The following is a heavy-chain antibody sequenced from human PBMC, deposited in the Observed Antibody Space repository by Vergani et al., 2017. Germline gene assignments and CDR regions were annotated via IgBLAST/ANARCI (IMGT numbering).Heavy chain of an antibody. Sequence: QVQLVQSGAEVKKPGASVKVSCEGSGYTFRNYGISWVRQAPGEGLEWLGWISVYNGETKFAQKFQGRVTLTRDTSTDTAYMELRSLKSDDTAVYYCTRDGTYYYGSGSYYLFDYWGQGTLVTVSS. CDR3: TRDGTYYYGSGSYYLFDY. CDR2: ISVYNGET. CDR1: GYTFRNYG. D-gene: IGHD3-10*01. J-gene: IGHJ4*02. V-gene: IGHV1-18*04.